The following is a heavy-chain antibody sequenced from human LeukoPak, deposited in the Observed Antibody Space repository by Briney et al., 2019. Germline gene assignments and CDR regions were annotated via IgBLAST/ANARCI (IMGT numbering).Heavy chain of an antibody. D-gene: IGHD2-2*01. CDR2: IIPIFGTA. Sequence: ASVKVSCKASGGTFSSYAISWVRQAPGQGLEWMGGIIPIFGTANYAQKFQGRVTITADKSTSTAYMELSSLRSEDTAVYYCAREIPDRYCSSTSCYGTHYYYYMDVWGKGTTVTVSS. J-gene: IGHJ6*03. V-gene: IGHV1-69*06. CDR1: GGTFSSYA. CDR3: AREIPDRYCSSTSCYGTHYYYYMDV.